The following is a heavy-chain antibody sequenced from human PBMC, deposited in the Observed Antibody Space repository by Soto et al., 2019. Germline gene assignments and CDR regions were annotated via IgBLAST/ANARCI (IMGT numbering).Heavy chain of an antibody. CDR2: FDPEDGET. J-gene: IGHJ4*02. CDR3: ATEVFGVVITRSYYFDY. D-gene: IGHD3-3*01. CDR1: GYTLTELS. Sequence: ASVKVSCKVSGYTLTELSMHWVRQAPGKGLEWMGGFDPEDGETIYAQKFQGRVTMTEDTSTDTAYMELSSLRSEDTAVYYCATEVFGVVITRSYYFDYWGQGTLVTVSS. V-gene: IGHV1-24*01.